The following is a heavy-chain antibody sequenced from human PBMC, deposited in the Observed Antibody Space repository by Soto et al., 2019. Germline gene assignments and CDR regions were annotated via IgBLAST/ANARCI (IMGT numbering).Heavy chain of an antibody. CDR1: GYTFTSYG. Sequence: GASVKVSCKASGYTFTSYGISWVRQAPGQGLEWMGWISANNGNTSYAQKFQGRVTMTRNTSISTAYMELSSLRSEDTAVYYCARERSGSSDYWGQGTLVTVSS. D-gene: IGHD1-26*01. CDR2: ISANNGNT. V-gene: IGHV1-8*02. J-gene: IGHJ4*02. CDR3: ARERSGSSDY.